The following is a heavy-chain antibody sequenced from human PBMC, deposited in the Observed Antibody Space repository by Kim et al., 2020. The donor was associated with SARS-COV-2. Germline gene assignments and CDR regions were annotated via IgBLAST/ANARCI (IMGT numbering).Heavy chain of an antibody. CDR3: ARDEVEWPYYYYGMDV. Sequence: GSLRLSCAASGFTFSSYGMHWVRQAPGKGLEWVAVIWYDGSNKYYADSVKGRFTISRDNSKNTLYLQMNSLRAEDTAVYYCARDEVEWPYYYYGMDVWGQGTTVTVSS. V-gene: IGHV3-33*01. D-gene: IGHD3-3*01. J-gene: IGHJ6*02. CDR2: IWYDGSNK. CDR1: GFTFSSYG.